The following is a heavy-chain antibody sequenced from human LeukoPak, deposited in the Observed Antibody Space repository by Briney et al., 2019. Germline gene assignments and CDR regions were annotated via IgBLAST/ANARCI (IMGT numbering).Heavy chain of an antibody. Sequence: ASVKVSCKASGYTFTSYGISWVRQAPGQGLEWMGWISAYNGNTNYAQKLQGRVTMTTDTSTSTAYMELRSLRSDDTAVYYCARDAVYCSGGSCYHEGFDYWGQGTLVTVSS. V-gene: IGHV1-18*01. CDR2: ISAYNGNT. CDR3: ARDAVYCSGGSCYHEGFDY. D-gene: IGHD2-15*01. CDR1: GYTFTSYG. J-gene: IGHJ4*02.